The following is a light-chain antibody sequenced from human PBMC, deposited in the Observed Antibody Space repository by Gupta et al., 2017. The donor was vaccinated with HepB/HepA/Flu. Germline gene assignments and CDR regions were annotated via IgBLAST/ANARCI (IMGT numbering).Light chain of an antibody. Sequence: QSVLTQPPSPSGTPGQRVTISCSGSSSNIGSNTVDWYQQLPGTAPKLLIYNNDQRPSGVPDRFSGSKSGTSASLAISGLQSEDEADYYCVPWDDSLNGPVFGGGTKLTVL. J-gene: IGLJ3*02. CDR3: VPWDDSLNGPV. CDR2: NND. V-gene: IGLV1-44*01. CDR1: SSNIGSNT.